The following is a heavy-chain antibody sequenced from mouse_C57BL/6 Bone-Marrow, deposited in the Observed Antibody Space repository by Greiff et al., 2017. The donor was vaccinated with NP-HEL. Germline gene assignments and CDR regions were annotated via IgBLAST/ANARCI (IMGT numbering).Heavy chain of an antibody. CDR2: INYDGSST. CDR1: GFTFSDYY. J-gene: IGHJ1*03. Sequence: DVKLVESEGGLVQPGSSMKLSCTASGFTFSDYYMAWVRQVPEKGLEWVANINYDGSSTYYLDSLKSRFIISRDNAKNILYLQMSSLKSEDTATYYCARNYYGRGDWYFDVWGTGTTVTVSS. D-gene: IGHD1-1*01. CDR3: ARNYYGRGDWYFDV. V-gene: IGHV5-16*01.